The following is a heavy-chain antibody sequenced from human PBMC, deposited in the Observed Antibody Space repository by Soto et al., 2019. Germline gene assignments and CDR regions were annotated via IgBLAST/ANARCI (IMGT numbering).Heavy chain of an antibody. CDR2: ISYDGSNK. J-gene: IGHJ4*02. CDR3: AKDGLSSSGWYCGY. CDR1: GFTFSSYG. Sequence: HPGGSLRLSCAASGFTFSSYGMHWVRQAPGKGLEWVAVISYDGSNKYYADSVKGRFTISRDNSKNTLYLQMNSLRAEDTAVYYCAKDGLSSSGWYCGYWGQGTLVTVSS. D-gene: IGHD6-19*01. V-gene: IGHV3-30*18.